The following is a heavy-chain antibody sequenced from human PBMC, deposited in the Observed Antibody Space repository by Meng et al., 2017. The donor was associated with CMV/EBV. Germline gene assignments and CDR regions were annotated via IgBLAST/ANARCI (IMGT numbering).Heavy chain of an antibody. CDR3: ARARVPAAIGAINWFDP. Sequence: GESLKIPCAASGFTFSDYYMSWIRQAPGKGLEWVSYISSSGSTIYYADSVKGRFTISRDNAKNSLYLQMNSLRAEDTAVYYCARARVPAAIGAINWFDPWGQGTLVTVSS. CDR1: GFTFSDYY. J-gene: IGHJ5*02. D-gene: IGHD2-2*01. V-gene: IGHV3-11*01. CDR2: ISSSGSTI.